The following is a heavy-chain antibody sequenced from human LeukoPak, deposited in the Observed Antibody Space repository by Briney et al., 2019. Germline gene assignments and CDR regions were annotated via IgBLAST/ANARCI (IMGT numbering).Heavy chain of an antibody. CDR2: IRFDETNK. D-gene: IGHD3-10*01. J-gene: IGHJ6*03. CDR3: AKAPRHRGISMVRGVREDHYMDV. V-gene: IGHV3-30*02. CDR1: GFTFSSYG. Sequence: GGSLRLSCIASGFTFSSYGMYWVRQAPGKGLEWVAFIRFDETNKYYADSVKGLFTISRDNSKNTLYLQMNSLRAEDTAVYYCAKAPRHRGISMVRGVREDHYMDVWGKGTTVTIS.